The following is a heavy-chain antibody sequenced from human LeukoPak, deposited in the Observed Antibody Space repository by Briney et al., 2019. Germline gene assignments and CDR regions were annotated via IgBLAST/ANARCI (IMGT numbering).Heavy chain of an antibody. J-gene: IGHJ6*03. Sequence: GGALRLSCAASVFTFSDYYMSCGRQAPGKGLEGVSYISSSGSTIYYANSVKGRFTISRDTAKNSLYLQMNSLRAEDTAVYYCARDFDDYYYYYYMDVWGKGTTVTISS. CDR2: ISSSGSTI. CDR1: VFTFSDYY. CDR3: ARDFDDYYYYYYMDV. V-gene: IGHV3-11*01.